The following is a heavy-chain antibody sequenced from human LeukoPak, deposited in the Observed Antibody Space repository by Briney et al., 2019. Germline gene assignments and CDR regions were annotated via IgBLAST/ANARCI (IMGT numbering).Heavy chain of an antibody. CDR3: ARGSYCDS. Sequence: ASVKVSCKASRHTFTGSDLHWVRQTPGQGLEWLGCINPKTGATNYTQKFQDRVTMTRDTSITTAYMELNNLRSDDTAIYYCARGSYCDSWGQGTLVTVSS. V-gene: IGHV1-2*02. CDR2: INPKTGAT. CDR1: RHTFTGSD. J-gene: IGHJ5*01. D-gene: IGHD3-10*01.